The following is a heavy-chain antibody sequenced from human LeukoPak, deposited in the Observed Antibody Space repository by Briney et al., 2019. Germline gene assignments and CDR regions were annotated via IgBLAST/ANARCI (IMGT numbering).Heavy chain of an antibody. Sequence: ASVTVSFKASGYTFTSYYMHWVRQAPGQGLEWMGIINPSGGSTSYAQKFQGRVTMTRDTSTSTVYMELSSLRSEDTAVYYCARDYSPGGSGSYFDYFDYWGQGTLVTVSS. V-gene: IGHV1-46*01. CDR2: INPSGGST. J-gene: IGHJ4*02. CDR1: GYTFTSYY. CDR3: ARDYSPGGSGSYFDYFDY. D-gene: IGHD3-10*01.